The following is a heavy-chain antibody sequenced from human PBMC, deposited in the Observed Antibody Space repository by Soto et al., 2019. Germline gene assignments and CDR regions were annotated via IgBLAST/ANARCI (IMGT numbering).Heavy chain of an antibody. Sequence: AETLSLTCAVSGYSIGSGYYWAWIRQSPGKGLEWIGSIYHAGSVYYNPSLNGRVALSMDTSKNHFPLKLTSVTAAYTAVYYCARTFDYYGMDVWGQGTTVTVSS. CDR2: IYHAGSV. CDR1: GYSIGSGYY. CDR3: ARTFDYYGMDV. V-gene: IGHV4-38-2*01. J-gene: IGHJ6*02.